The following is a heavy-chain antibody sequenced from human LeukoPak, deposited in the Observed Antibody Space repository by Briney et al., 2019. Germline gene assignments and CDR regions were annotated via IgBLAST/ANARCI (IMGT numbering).Heavy chain of an antibody. J-gene: IGHJ3*02. CDR2: ISNDGSNK. Sequence: GGSLRLSCAASGFTFSSYAMHWVRQAPGKGLEWVAVISNDGSNKYYADSVKGRFTISRDNSKNTLYLQMNSLRAEDTAVYYCARERDAFDIWGQGTMVTVSS. CDR1: GFTFSSYA. CDR3: ARERDAFDI. V-gene: IGHV3-30-3*01.